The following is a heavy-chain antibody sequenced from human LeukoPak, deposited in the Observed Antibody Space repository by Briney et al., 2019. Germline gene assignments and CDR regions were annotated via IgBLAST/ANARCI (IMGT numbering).Heavy chain of an antibody. D-gene: IGHD6-19*01. V-gene: IGHV3-66*01. CDR3: ARELAMAGTIFYFDY. CDR2: IYSGGST. Sequence: PGGSLRLSCAASGFTVSSNYMSWVRQAPGKGLEWVSVIYSGGSTYYADSVKGRFTISRDNSKNTLYLQMNSLRAEDTAVYYCARELAMAGTIFYFDYWGQGTLVTVSS. CDR1: GFTVSSNY. J-gene: IGHJ4*02.